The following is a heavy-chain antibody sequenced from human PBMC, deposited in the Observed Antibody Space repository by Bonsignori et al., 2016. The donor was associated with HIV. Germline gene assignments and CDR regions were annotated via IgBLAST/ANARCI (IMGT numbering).Heavy chain of an antibody. CDR3: ARGGGRYHLDY. Sequence: QVQLVQSGAEVKKPGASVKVSCKASGYTFMDHHFHWARQAPGQGLEWMGWIDPNTGSTKYAQKFQGRVTLTRDTSISTVYMELTSLTTDDTAVYYCARGGGRYHLDYWGQGTQVTV. CDR2: IDPNTGST. CDR1: GYTFMDHH. J-gene: IGHJ4*02. V-gene: IGHV1-2*02. D-gene: IGHD1-26*01.